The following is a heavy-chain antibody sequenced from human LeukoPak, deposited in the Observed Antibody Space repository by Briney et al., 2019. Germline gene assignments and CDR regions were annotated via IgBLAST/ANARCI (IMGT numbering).Heavy chain of an antibody. CDR2: IIPIFGTA. J-gene: IGHJ3*02. CDR3: ARGYCTNGVCYTREDSDAFDI. V-gene: IGHV1-69*05. CDR1: GGTFSSYA. D-gene: IGHD2-8*01. Sequence: SVKVSCKASGGTFSSYAISWVRRAPGHGLEWMGGIIPIFGTANYAQKFQGRVTITTDESTSTAYVELSSLRSEDTAVYYCARGYCTNGVCYTREDSDAFDIWGQGTMVTVSS.